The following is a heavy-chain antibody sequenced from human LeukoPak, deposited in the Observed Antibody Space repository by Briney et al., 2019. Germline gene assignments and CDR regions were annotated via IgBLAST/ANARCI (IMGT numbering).Heavy chain of an antibody. J-gene: IGHJ6*03. CDR1: GYTFTSYD. CDR3: ARAPGYCSGGSCLKPNYYYYYYMDV. CDR2: MNPNSGNT. Sequence: ASVKVSCKASGYTFTSYDINWVRQATGQGLEWMGWMNPNSGNTGYAQKFQGRVTMTRDTSISTAYMELSRLRSDDTAVYYCARAPGYCSGGSCLKPNYYYYYYMDVWGKGTTVTVSS. V-gene: IGHV1-8*01. D-gene: IGHD2-15*01.